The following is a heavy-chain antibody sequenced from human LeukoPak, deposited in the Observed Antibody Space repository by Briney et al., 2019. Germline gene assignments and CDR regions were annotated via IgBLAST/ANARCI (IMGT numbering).Heavy chain of an antibody. CDR1: GYTFTGYY. Sequence: GASVKVSCKASGYTFTGYYMHWVRQAPGQGLEWMGWMNPNSGNTGYAQKFQGRVTMTRNTSISTAYMELSSLRSEDTAVYYCAVDTSSSWYFVYWGQGTLVTVSS. D-gene: IGHD6-13*01. CDR3: AVDTSSSWYFVY. CDR2: MNPNSGNT. V-gene: IGHV1-8*02. J-gene: IGHJ4*02.